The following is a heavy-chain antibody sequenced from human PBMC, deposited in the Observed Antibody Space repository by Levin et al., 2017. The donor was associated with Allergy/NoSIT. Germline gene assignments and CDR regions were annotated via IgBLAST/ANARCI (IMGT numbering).Heavy chain of an antibody. CDR1: GYTLTDLS. CDR3: AIDTRDFGYVDY. D-gene: IGHD2/OR15-2a*01. V-gene: IGHV1-24*01. J-gene: IGHJ4*02. CDR2: FDPEDGET. Sequence: WASVKVSCKVSGYTLTDLSIHWVRQAPGEGLEWMGSFDPEDGETIYAQKFQGRVTMTEDTLTDTTYMELSSLKSDDTAVYYCAIDTRDFGYVDYWGQGTQVTVSS.